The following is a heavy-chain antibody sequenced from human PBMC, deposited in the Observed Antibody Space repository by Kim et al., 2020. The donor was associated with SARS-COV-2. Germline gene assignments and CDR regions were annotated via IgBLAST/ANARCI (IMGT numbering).Heavy chain of an antibody. V-gene: IGHV3-73*01. D-gene: IGHD1-26*01. CDR1: GFTFSSSA. Sequence: GGSLRLSCAASGFTFSSSAMHWVRQASGRGLEWVGRIMSKANSYATIYAASVKDRFTISRDDSKNTSYLQMNSLKTEDTAVYYCAVYSGSYDLGFDCWGQGTLVTVS. CDR3: AVYSGSYDLGFDC. CDR2: IMSKANSYAT. J-gene: IGHJ4*02.